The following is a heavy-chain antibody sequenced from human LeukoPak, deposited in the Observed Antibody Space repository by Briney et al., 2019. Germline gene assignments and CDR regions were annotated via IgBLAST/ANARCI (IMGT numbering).Heavy chain of an antibody. CDR3: ARDRSITIFGVVSIQVDWFDP. CDR1: GFTFSSYS. J-gene: IGHJ5*02. V-gene: IGHV3-21*01. CDR2: ISSSSSYT. D-gene: IGHD3-3*01. Sequence: GGSLRLSCAASGFTFSSYSMNWVRQAPGKGLEWVSSISSSSSYTYYADSVKGRFTISRDNAKNSLYLQMNSLRAEDTAVYYCARDRSITIFGVVSIQVDWFDPWGQGTLVTVSS.